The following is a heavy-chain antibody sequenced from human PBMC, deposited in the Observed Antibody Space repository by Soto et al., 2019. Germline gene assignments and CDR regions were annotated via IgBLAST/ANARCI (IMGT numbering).Heavy chain of an antibody. J-gene: IGHJ4*02. CDR3: ARESYYGSGATVVGY. V-gene: IGHV4-39*07. Sequence: SETLSLTCTVSGGSISSGDYYWSWIRQPPGKGLEWIGEINHSGSTNYNPSLKSRVTISVDTSKNQFSLKLSSVTAADTAVYYCARESYYGSGATVVGYWGLGTLVTVSS. CDR2: INHSGST. D-gene: IGHD3-10*01. CDR1: GGSISSGDYY.